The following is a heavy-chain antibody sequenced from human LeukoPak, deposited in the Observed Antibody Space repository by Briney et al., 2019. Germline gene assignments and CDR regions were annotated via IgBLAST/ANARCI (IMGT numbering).Heavy chain of an antibody. V-gene: IGHV3-23*01. J-gene: IGHJ4*02. D-gene: IGHD3-10*01. CDR1: GFTFSSYA. CDR2: ISTSDSST. Sequence: GGSLRLSCAASGFTFSSYAMSWVRQAPGKGLEWVSAISTSDSSTYYADSVKGRFTISRDNSKNTLYLQMNSLRAEDTAVYYCPKIHGSGSYYRPNFDYWGQGTLVTVSS. CDR3: PKIHGSGSYYRPNFDY.